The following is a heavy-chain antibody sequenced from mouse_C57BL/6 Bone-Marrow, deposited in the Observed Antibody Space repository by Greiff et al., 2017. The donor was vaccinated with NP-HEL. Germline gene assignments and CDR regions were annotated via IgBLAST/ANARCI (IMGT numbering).Heavy chain of an antibody. D-gene: IGHD1-1*01. CDR1: GFTFTDYY. CDR2: IRNKANGYTT. Sequence: EVQVVESGGGLVQPGGSLSLSCAASGFTFTDYYMSWVRQPPGKALEWLGFIRNKANGYTTEYSASVKGRFTISRDNSQSILYLQMNALRAEDSATYYCARSGRVVPYFDYWGQGTTLTVSS. CDR3: ARSGRVVPYFDY. J-gene: IGHJ2*01. V-gene: IGHV7-3*01.